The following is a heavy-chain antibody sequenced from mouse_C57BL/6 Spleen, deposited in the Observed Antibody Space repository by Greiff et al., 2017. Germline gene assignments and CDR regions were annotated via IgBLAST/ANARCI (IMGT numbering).Heavy chain of an antibody. CDR3: ARQLVYYAMDY. CDR1: GFTFSSYG. J-gene: IGHJ4*01. V-gene: IGHV5-6*01. CDR2: ISSGGSYD. Sequence: EVKLVESGGDLVKPGGSLKLSCAASGFTFSSYGMSWVRQTPDKRLEWVATISSGGSYDYYPDSVKGRFTISRDNAKNTLYLQMSSLNSEDTAMYYCARQLVYYAMDYWGQGTSVTVSS.